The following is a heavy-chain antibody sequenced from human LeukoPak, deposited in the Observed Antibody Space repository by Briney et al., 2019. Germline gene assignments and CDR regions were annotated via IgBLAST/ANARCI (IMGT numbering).Heavy chain of an antibody. CDR2: ISWNSGII. CDR3: TKDQSVLPGEYMDV. Sequence: PGGSLRLSCAASGFSFDGYAMHWVRQVPGKGLEWVSGISWNSGIIGYADSVKGRFTISRDNAKNSLYLQMNSLRTEDTALYYCTKDQSVLPGEYMDVWGIGTTVTVSS. D-gene: IGHD2-8*01. V-gene: IGHV3-9*01. J-gene: IGHJ6*03. CDR1: GFSFDGYA.